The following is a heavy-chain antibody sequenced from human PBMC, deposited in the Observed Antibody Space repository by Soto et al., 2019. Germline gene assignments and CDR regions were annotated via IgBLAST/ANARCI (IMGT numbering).Heavy chain of an antibody. D-gene: IGHD1-7*01. J-gene: IGHJ4*02. CDR2: IYYSGST. CDR3: ERWNWNYLGGLDY. V-gene: IGHV4-59*01. Sequence: SETLSLTCTVSGGSISSYYWSWIRQPPGKGLEWIGYIYYSGSTNYNPSLKSRVTISVDTSKNQFSLKLSSVTAADTAVYYCERWNWNYLGGLDYWGQGTLDTVSS. CDR1: GGSISSYY.